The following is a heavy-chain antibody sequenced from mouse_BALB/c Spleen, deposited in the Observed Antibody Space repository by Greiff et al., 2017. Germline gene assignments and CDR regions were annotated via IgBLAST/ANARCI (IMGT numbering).Heavy chain of an antibody. V-gene: IGHV1S137*01. CDR3: ARERAYYGNLYAMDY. Sequence: VKLQESGAELVRPGVSVKISCKGSGYTFTDYAMHWVKQSHAKSLEWIGVISTYYGDASYNQKFKGKATMTVDKSSSTAYMELARLTSEDSAIYYCARERAYYGNLYAMDYWGQGTSVTVSS. CDR2: ISTYYGDA. CDR1: GYTFTDYA. D-gene: IGHD2-10*01. J-gene: IGHJ4*01.